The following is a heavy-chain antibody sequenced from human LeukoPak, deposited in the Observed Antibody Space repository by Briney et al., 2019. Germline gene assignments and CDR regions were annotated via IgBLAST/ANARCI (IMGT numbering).Heavy chain of an antibody. D-gene: IGHD2-15*01. CDR3: AKVQDLYCSGASCSSTLDY. J-gene: IGHJ4*02. CDR2: LRYDGRSE. CDR1: GFTFGSFG. V-gene: IGHV3-30*02. Sequence: GGSLRLSCAASGFTFGSFGMHWVRQPPGKGLEWVASLRYDGRSEFYADSVQGRFIISRDTSKNTLYLQMNSLKVGDTALYYCAKVQDLYCSGASCSSTLDYWGQGTLVTVSS.